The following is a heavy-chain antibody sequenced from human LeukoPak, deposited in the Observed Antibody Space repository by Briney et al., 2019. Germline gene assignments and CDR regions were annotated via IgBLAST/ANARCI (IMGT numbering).Heavy chain of an antibody. J-gene: IGHJ6*03. CDR3: ARFVAAVASSSKNYYYYYFMDV. CDR1: GGSISSYY. V-gene: IGHV4-4*09. Sequence: SETLSLTCAVSGGSISSYYWSWIRQSPGKGLEWIGYIYPSGSTNYDSSLRGRVAISVDTSRNQFSLKLRSVTSTDTAVYYCARFVAAVASSSKNYYYYYFMDVWGKGTTVTVSS. CDR2: IYPSGST. D-gene: IGHD6-13*01.